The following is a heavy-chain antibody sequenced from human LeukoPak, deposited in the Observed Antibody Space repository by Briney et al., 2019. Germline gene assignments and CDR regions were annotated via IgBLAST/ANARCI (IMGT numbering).Heavy chain of an antibody. J-gene: IGHJ4*02. CDR2: ISRSGTTI. Sequence: GGSLRLSCTAPGFTFGDYAMSWVRQAPGKGLEWVSYISRSGTTIYYADSVKGRFTISRDNAKNSLYLQMNSLRAEDTAVYHCARESATGTTLDYWGQGTLVTVSS. D-gene: IGHD1-1*01. CDR3: ARESATGTTLDY. V-gene: IGHV3-48*03. CDR1: GFTFGDYA.